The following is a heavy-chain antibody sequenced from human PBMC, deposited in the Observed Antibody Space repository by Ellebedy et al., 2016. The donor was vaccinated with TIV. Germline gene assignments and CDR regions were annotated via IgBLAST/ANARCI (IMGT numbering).Heavy chain of an antibody. J-gene: IGHJ4*02. Sequence: MPSETLSLTCTVSGGSISSYYWGWIRQPPGKGLEWIGHVSYSGSIYFSPALMSRVTISGDTSKNQVSLKLSTVTAADTAIYYCARLYSGTFRNYYFDYWGQGAVVTVSS. D-gene: IGHD1-26*01. CDR2: VSYSGSI. CDR1: GGSISSYY. V-gene: IGHV4-59*04. CDR3: ARLYSGTFRNYYFDY.